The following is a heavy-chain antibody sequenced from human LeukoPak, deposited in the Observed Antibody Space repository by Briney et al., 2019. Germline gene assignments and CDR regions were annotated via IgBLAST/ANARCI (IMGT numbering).Heavy chain of an antibody. Sequence: GGSLRLSCAASGFTFSSFTMNWARQVPGKGLEWVSYISLGSSTMFYADSVKGRFTISRDNAKNSLYLQMNSLRDDDTAVYYCARVGNGRSWDYWGQGTLVSVA. V-gene: IGHV3-48*02. CDR1: GFTFSSFT. J-gene: IGHJ4*02. CDR3: ARVGNGRSWDY. CDR2: ISLGSSTM. D-gene: IGHD2-15*01.